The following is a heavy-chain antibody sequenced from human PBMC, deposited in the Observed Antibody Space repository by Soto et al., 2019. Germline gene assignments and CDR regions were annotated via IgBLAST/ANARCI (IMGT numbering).Heavy chain of an antibody. V-gene: IGHV3-30*18. CDR1: GLTFTS. J-gene: IGHJ6*02. CDR2: ISYDGNNK. Sequence: PGGSLRLSCAVSGLTFTSMHWVRQAPGKGLEWVAIISYDGNNKYYLDSVKGRFTISRDNSKNTLYLQMNSLRAEDTAVYYCTKDGVAGYGMDVWGQGTTVTVSS. CDR3: TKDGVAGYGMDV. D-gene: IGHD6-19*01.